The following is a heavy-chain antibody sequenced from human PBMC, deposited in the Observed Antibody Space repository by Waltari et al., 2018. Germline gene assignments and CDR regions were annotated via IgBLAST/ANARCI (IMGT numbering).Heavy chain of an antibody. Sequence: EVQLVESGGGLIQPGGSLRLSCAASGFTVSSNYMSWVRQAPGKGLEWVSVIYSGGSTYYADSVKGRFTISRDNSKNTLYLQMNSLRAEDTAVYYCARVASGAGFFFEYWGQGTLVTVSS. V-gene: IGHV3-53*01. CDR1: GFTVSSNY. J-gene: IGHJ4*02. CDR2: IYSGGST. D-gene: IGHD6-19*01. CDR3: ARVASGAGFFFEY.